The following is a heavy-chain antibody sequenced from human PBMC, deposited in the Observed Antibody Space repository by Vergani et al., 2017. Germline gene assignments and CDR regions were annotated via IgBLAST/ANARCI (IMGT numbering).Heavy chain of an antibody. D-gene: IGHD4-11*01. CDR2: TYYRSKWYN. CDR1: GDSVSSNSAA. Sequence: QVQLQQSGPGLVKPSQTLSLTCAISGDSVSSNSAAWNWIRPSPSRGLEWLGRTYYRSKWYNDYAVSVKSRITINPDTSKNQFSLQLNSVTPEDTAVYYCARERGATVAPAEDYYLDYWGQGTLVTVSS. V-gene: IGHV6-1*01. CDR3: ARERGATVAPAEDYYLDY. J-gene: IGHJ4*02.